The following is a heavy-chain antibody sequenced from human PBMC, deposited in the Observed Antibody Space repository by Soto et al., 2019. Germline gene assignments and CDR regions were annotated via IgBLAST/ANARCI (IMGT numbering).Heavy chain of an antibody. D-gene: IGHD2-8*01. V-gene: IGHV4-59*08. CDR3: ARHTNGWLDY. J-gene: IGHJ4*02. CDR2: IYYSGST. CDR1: GGSISSYY. Sequence: SETLSLTCTVSGGSISSYYWSWIRQPPGKGLEWIGYIYYSGSTNYNPSLKSRVTISVDTSKNQFSLKLNSVTAADTAVYYCARHTNGWLDYWGQGTLVTVS.